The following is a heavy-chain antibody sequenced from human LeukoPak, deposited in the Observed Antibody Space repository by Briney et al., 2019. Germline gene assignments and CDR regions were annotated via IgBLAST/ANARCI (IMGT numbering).Heavy chain of an antibody. CDR3: ASSLAAAGYYFDY. CDR2: ISSSSSYI. D-gene: IGHD6-13*01. V-gene: IGHV3-21*01. CDR1: GFTFSSYS. J-gene: IGHJ4*02. Sequence: GGSLRLSCAASGFTFSSYSMNWVRQAAGKGLEWVSSISSSSSYIYYADSVKGRSTISRDNAKNSLYLQMNSLRAEDTAVYYCASSLAAAGYYFDYWGQGTLVTVSS.